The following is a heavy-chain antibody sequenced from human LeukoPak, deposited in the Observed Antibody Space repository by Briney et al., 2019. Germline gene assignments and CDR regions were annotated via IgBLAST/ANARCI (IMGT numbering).Heavy chain of an antibody. D-gene: IGHD2-2*01. CDR2: ICAYNGNT. CDR3: ARDPTTDIVVVPAAIPIPHYYYYYGMDV. V-gene: IGHV1-18*01. Sequence: ASDKVSCKASVYTFTSYGISWVRQAPAQGLEGMGWICAYNGNTNYQHNPQGRVTMTTDTSTSTGYMELRSLTSDDTAVYYCARDPTTDIVVVPAAIPIPHYYYYYGMDVWGQGTTVTVSS. J-gene: IGHJ6*02. CDR1: VYTFTSYG.